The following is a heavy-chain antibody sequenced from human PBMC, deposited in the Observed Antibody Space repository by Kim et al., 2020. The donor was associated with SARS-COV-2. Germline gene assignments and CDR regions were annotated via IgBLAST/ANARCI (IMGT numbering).Heavy chain of an antibody. CDR1: GFTFSSYS. CDR3: ARDQRRVVAATLGYYYGMDV. CDR2: ISSSSSYI. D-gene: IGHD2-15*01. Sequence: GGSLRLSCAASGFTFSSYSMNWVRQAPGKGLEWVSSISSSSSYIYYADSVKGRFTISRDNAKNSLYLQMNSLRAEDTAVYYCARDQRRVVAATLGYYYGMDVWGQGTTVTVSS. V-gene: IGHV3-21*01. J-gene: IGHJ6*02.